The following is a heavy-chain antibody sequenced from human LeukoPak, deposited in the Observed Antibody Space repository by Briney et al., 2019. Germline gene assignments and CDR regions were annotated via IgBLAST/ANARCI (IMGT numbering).Heavy chain of an antibody. V-gene: IGHV3-23*01. Sequence: PGGSLRLSCAASGFTFSSYSMSWVRQAPGKGLEWVSAISGSGGSTYYAHSVKGRFTISRDNSKNPLYLQMNSLRAEDTAVYYCAKDFKHIVPMVYAPPHYFDYWGQGTLVTVSS. CDR3: AKDFKHIVPMVYAPPHYFDY. CDR2: ISGSGGST. D-gene: IGHD2-8*01. CDR1: GFTFSSYS. J-gene: IGHJ4*02.